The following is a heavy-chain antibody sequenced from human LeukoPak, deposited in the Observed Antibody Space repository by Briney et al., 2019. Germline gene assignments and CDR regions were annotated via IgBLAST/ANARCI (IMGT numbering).Heavy chain of an antibody. CDR1: GYTFTSYA. J-gene: IGHJ5*02. D-gene: IGHD6-13*01. Sequence: ASVNVSCKASGYTFTSYAMHWVRQAPGQRLEWMGWINAGNGNTKYSQKFQGRVTITRDTSESTAYMELSSLRSEDTAVYYCARDFASSSWYVGNWFDPWGQGTLVTVSS. V-gene: IGHV1-3*01. CDR2: INAGNGNT. CDR3: ARDFASSSWYVGNWFDP.